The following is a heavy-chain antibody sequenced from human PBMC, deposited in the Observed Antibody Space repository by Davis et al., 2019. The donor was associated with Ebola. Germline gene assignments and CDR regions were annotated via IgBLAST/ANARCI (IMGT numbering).Heavy chain of an antibody. V-gene: IGHV3-48*02. CDR3: ARVQLVTANWFDP. Sequence: GESLKISCAASGFTFSSYGMHWVRQAPGKGLEWLSYITSSSTTIYYADSVKGRFTISRDNAKNSLYLQMNSLRDEDTAVYYCARVQLVTANWFDPWGQGTLVTVSS. CDR1: GFTFSSYG. CDR2: ITSSSTTI. J-gene: IGHJ5*02. D-gene: IGHD6-6*01.